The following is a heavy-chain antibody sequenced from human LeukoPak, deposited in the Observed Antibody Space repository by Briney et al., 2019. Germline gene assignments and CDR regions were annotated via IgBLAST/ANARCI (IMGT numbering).Heavy chain of an antibody. CDR1: GYTLTELS. J-gene: IGHJ4*02. V-gene: IGHV1-24*01. Sequence: EASVKVSCKVSGYTLTELSMHWVRQAPGKGLEWMGGFDPEDGETIYAQKFQGRVTITADESTSTAYMELSSLRSEDTAVYYCARAGGYCSAGSCYSFLHYWGQGTLVTVSS. CDR2: FDPEDGET. D-gene: IGHD2-15*01. CDR3: ARAGGYCSAGSCYSFLHY.